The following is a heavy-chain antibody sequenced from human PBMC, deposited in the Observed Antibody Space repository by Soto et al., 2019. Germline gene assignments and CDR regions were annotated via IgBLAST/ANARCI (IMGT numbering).Heavy chain of an antibody. J-gene: IGHJ6*02. CDR2: IYYSGST. D-gene: IGHD3-10*01. CDR3: ARELRFGEDYYGMDV. Sequence: QVQLQESGPGLVKPSQTLSLTCTVSGGSISSGGYYWSWIRQHPGKGLEWIGYIYYSGSTYYNPSLKSRVTMSVDTSKTQFSLKLSSVTAADTAVYYCARELRFGEDYYGMDVWGQGTTVTVSS. V-gene: IGHV4-31*03. CDR1: GGSISSGGYY.